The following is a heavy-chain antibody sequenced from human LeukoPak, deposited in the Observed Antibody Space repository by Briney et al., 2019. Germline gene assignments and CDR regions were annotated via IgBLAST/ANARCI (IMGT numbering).Heavy chain of an antibody. V-gene: IGHV4-4*07. D-gene: IGHD3-3*01. J-gene: IGHJ3*02. CDR3: ARGGKNYDFWSGYYFDDAFDI. Sequence: SETLSLTCTVSGGSISSYCWSWIRQPAGKGLEWIGRIYTSGSTNYNPSLKSRVTMSVDTSKNQFSLKLSSVTAADTAVYYCARGGKNYDFWSGYYFDDAFDIWGQGTMVTVSS. CDR1: GGSISSYC. CDR2: IYTSGST.